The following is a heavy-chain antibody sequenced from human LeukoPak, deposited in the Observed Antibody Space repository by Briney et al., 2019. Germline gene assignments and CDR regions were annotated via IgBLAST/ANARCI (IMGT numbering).Heavy chain of an antibody. CDR3: ARDTKAGYFDL. J-gene: IGHJ4*02. Sequence: GGSRRLSCAAWGFTFNTYWRSWVREAPGRGRGWLANIKEDGTRDYYVESVKGRFTISKDNAKTSLYLQVNSLRAEDTAVYYCARDTKAGYFDLWGQGTLVTVSS. CDR1: GFTFNTYW. V-gene: IGHV3-7*01. CDR2: IKEDGTRD.